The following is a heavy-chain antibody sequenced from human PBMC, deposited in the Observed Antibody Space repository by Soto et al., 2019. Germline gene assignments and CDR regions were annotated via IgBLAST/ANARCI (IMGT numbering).Heavy chain of an antibody. CDR3: ARIRRGYDILTGYAQYYGMDV. Sequence: SGPTLVNPTQTLTLTCTFSGFSLSTSGMCVSWIRQPPGKALEWLACIDWDDDKYYSTSLKTRLTISKDTSKNQVVLTMTNMDPVDTATYYCARIRRGYDILTGYAQYYGMDVWGQGTTVTVSS. CDR2: IDWDDDK. J-gene: IGHJ6*02. V-gene: IGHV2-70*11. CDR1: GFSLSTSGMC. D-gene: IGHD3-9*01.